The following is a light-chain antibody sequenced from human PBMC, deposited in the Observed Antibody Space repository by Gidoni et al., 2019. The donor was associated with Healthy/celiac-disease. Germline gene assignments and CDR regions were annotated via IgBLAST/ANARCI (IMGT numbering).Light chain of an antibody. V-gene: IGKV3-20*01. Sequence: VLKQSPGTLSLSPGERATLSCRASQSVSSSYLAWYQQKPGQAPRLLIYGASSRATGIPDRFSGSGSGTDFTLTISRLEPEDFAVYYCQQYGSSPLCSFGQGTKLEIK. CDR3: QQYGSSPLCS. CDR1: QSVSSSY. CDR2: GAS. J-gene: IGKJ2*04.